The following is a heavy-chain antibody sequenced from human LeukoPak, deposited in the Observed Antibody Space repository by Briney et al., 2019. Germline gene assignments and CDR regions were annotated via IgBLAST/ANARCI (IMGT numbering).Heavy chain of an antibody. CDR3: ARGRSSMVRGYYYYYMDV. CDR1: GGSISSYY. D-gene: IGHD3-10*01. V-gene: IGHV4-59*01. Sequence: SETLPLTGTVAGGSISSYYWSWIRQPPGKGLEWVGYIYYSGSTNYNPPLKSRVTISVDTSKNQFSLQLSSVTAADTAVYYCARGRSSMVRGYYYYYMDVWGKGTTVTISS. J-gene: IGHJ6*03. CDR2: IYYSGST.